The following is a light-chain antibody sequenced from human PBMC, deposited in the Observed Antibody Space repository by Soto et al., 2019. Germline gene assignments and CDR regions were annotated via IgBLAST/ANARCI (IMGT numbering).Light chain of an antibody. J-gene: IGKJ4*01. CDR2: SAS. CDR3: QQFKTYPLT. Sequence: DIQLTQSPSFLSASVGDRVTITCRASQGISSYLAWYQQKPGKAPKVLIYSASNLQSGVPSRFSGSGSGTEFALTISSLQPEDFATYYCQQFKTYPLTFGGGTKVEIK. V-gene: IGKV1-9*01. CDR1: QGISSY.